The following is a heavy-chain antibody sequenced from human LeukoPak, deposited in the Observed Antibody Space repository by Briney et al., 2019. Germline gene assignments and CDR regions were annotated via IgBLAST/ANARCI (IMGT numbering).Heavy chain of an antibody. V-gene: IGHV1-18*01. D-gene: IGHD6-19*01. J-gene: IGHJ4*02. Sequence: ASVKVSCKASGYIFTNYGINWVRQAPGQGLEWMGWISAYNGNTNHAQKVQGRVTMTTDTSTSTAYMQLRSLRSDDTAVYYCARVGSDSSGWRRFDYWGQGTLVTVSS. CDR3: ARVGSDSSGWRRFDY. CDR1: GYIFTNYG. CDR2: ISAYNGNT.